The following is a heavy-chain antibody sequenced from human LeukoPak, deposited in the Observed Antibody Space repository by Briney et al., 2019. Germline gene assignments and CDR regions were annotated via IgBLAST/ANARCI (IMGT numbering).Heavy chain of an antibody. J-gene: IGHJ4*02. Sequence: PGGSLRLSCAAPGFTFSDYAMHWVRETPGKGLEYVSAISSNGGSTYYANSVKGRFTISRDNSKNTLYLQMGSLRAEDMAVYYCARDNLRSRWLQPGDYWGQGTLVTVSS. CDR2: ISSNGGST. V-gene: IGHV3-64*01. D-gene: IGHD5-24*01. CDR3: ARDNLRSRWLQPGDY. CDR1: GFTFSDYA.